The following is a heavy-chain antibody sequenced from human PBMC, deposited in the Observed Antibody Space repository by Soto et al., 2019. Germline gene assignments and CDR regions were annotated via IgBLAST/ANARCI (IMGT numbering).Heavy chain of an antibody. J-gene: IGHJ6*02. Sequence: SSVKLSCKASGGNFSSYAISWVRQAPGQGREWMGGIIPIFGTANYAQKFQGRVTITADESKSTAYMELSSLRSEDTAVYYCARDRLRVLRFLEWSRSYGMDVWGQGTTVTVSS. D-gene: IGHD3-3*01. CDR2: IIPIFGTA. V-gene: IGHV1-69*13. CDR1: GGNFSSYA. CDR3: ARDRLRVLRFLEWSRSYGMDV.